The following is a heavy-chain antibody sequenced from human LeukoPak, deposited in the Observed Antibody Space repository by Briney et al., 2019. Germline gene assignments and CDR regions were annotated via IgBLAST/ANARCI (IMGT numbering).Heavy chain of an antibody. V-gene: IGHV1-18*01. CDR1: GYTFTSYG. Sequence: GASVKVSCKASGYTFTSYGISWVRQAPGQGLEWMGWISAYNGNTNYVQKLQGRVTMTTDTSTSTAYMELRSLRSDDTAVYYCARDNWRGSSGAFDIWGQGTMVTISS. CDR2: ISAYNGNT. D-gene: IGHD3-3*01. J-gene: IGHJ3*02. CDR3: ARDNWRGSSGAFDI.